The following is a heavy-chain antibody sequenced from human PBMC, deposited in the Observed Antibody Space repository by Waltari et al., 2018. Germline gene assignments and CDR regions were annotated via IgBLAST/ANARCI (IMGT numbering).Heavy chain of an antibody. J-gene: IGHJ4*02. V-gene: IGHV5-51*01. CDR3: AKVSFGGNEEDYFDH. D-gene: IGHD5-12*01. CDR2: IYPGDSDT. CDR1: GYSFTSYW. Sequence: EVQLVQSGAEVKKPGESLKISCKGSGYSFTSYWIGWVRQMPGKGLEWMGFIYPGDSDTRYSPSFQGQVTISADKSISTAYLQWSSLKASDTAIYYCAKVSFGGNEEDYFDHWGQGTLVTVSS.